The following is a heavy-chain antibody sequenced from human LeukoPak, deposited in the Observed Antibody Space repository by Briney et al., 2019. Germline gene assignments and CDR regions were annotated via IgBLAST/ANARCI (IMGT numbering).Heavy chain of an antibody. CDR1: GFTFSSYA. CDR2: ISGSGGST. CDR3: AKDTCSGGSCYWPFDY. J-gene: IGHJ4*02. V-gene: IGHV3-23*01. D-gene: IGHD2-15*01. Sequence: SGGSLRLSCEPSGFTFSSYAMNWVRRAPGKGLEWVTGISGSGGSTYYADSVKGRFTISRDNSKNTLYLQMNSLRAEDTAVYYCAKDTCSGGSCYWPFDYWGQGTLVTVSS.